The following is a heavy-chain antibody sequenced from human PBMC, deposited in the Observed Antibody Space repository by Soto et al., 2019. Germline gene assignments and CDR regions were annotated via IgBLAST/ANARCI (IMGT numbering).Heavy chain of an antibody. Sequence: GGSLRLSCAASGFTFSNYWMTWVRQAPGKGLEWVADITQDGGERYYVDSVKGRFTISRDNAQNSMYLQMNSLRVEDTAVYYCARVIGLPHRGYRVWGQGTMVTV. CDR3: ARVIGLPHRGYRV. V-gene: IGHV3-7*01. CDR1: GFTFSNYW. D-gene: IGHD5-12*01. J-gene: IGHJ3*01. CDR2: ITQDGGER.